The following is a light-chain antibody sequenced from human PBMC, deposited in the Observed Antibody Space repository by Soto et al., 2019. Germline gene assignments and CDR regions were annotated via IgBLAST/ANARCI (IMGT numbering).Light chain of an antibody. CDR2: LGS. CDR3: MQALQTPL. V-gene: IGKV2-28*01. Sequence: DIVMTQSPLSLPVTPGEPASISCRSSQSLLHSNGYNYLDWYLQKPGQSPQLLIYLGSNRASGVPDRFSGSGSGTDFTLKISRVEAEDVGVYYCMQALQTPLFCGGTKVEIK. J-gene: IGKJ4*01. CDR1: QSLLHSNGYNY.